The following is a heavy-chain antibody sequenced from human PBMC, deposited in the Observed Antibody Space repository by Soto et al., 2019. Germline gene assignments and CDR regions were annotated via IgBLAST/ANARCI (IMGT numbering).Heavy chain of an antibody. CDR2: INTDGRAT. D-gene: IGHD2-8*01. V-gene: IGHV3-74*01. CDR3: AREVLRNHVYAGFDI. Sequence: EVQLVESGGGLVQPGGSLRLSCGASGFSFRSHWMHWVRQAPGKGLLWVSQINTDGRATSYADSVKGRFTISRDNAKNTLYLQMSSLRVDDTAVYCGAREVLRNHVYAGFDIWGQGTLVTVSP. J-gene: IGHJ3*02. CDR1: GFSFRSHW.